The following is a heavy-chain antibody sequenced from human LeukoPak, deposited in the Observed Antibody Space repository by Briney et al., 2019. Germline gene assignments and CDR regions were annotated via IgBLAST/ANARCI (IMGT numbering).Heavy chain of an antibody. D-gene: IGHD2-2*01. CDR1: GFIFSAYG. V-gene: IGHV3-30*03. CDR2: ISHDGTNI. Sequence: SGGSLRLSCTASGFIFSAYGMHWVRQAPGKGLEWVTAISHDGTNIYYADIVKGRFTISRDNSRNTLHLQMNSLREEDTAVYYCARESYTSGGFDPWGQGTLVTVSS. CDR3: ARESYTSGGFDP. J-gene: IGHJ5*02.